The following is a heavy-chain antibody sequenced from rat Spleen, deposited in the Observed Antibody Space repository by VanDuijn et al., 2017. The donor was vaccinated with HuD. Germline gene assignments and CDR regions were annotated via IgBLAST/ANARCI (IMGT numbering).Heavy chain of an antibody. Sequence: EVQLVDSGGGLVQPGSPLKLSCAASGFSFSSNWLNWIRQAPGKGLEWIASINPDGSSTYYADTAKGRFVISKDNAKNTGNLQMNNLRSEDTAIYYCTSRGSNYRNWFANWGQGTLVTVSS. V-gene: IGHV5-35*01. D-gene: IGHD1-10*01. J-gene: IGHJ3*01. CDR1: GFSFSSNW. CDR2: INPDGSST. CDR3: TSRGSNYRNWFAN.